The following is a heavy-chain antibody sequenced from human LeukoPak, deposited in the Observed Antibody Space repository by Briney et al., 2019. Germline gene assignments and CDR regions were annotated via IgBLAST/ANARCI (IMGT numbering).Heavy chain of an antibody. V-gene: IGHV1-24*01. CDR3: ATVKWEPGKPNPDAFDI. D-gene: IGHD1-26*01. J-gene: IGHJ3*02. Sequence: ASVKVSCKVSGYTLTELSMHWVRQAPGKGLEWMGGFDPEDGETIYAQKFQGRVTMTEDTSTDTAYMELSSLRSEDTAVYYCATVKWEPGKPNPDAFDIWGQGTMVTVSS. CDR1: GYTLTELS. CDR2: FDPEDGET.